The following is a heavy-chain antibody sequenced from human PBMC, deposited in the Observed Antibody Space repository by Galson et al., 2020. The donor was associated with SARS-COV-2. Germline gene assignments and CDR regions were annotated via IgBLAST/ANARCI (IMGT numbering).Heavy chain of an antibody. Sequence: ASVKVSCKASGYNFINYAIHWVRQAPGQGLGWMGWIKAGTGDTKYSQEFQGRVAITRDPSATTAYMELSGLRSEDKAVYFCARAPRSSGNYYYAMDVWGQGTTVTVSS. CDR1: GYNFINYA. CDR3: ARAPRSSGNYYYAMDV. J-gene: IGHJ6*02. CDR2: IKAGTGDT. V-gene: IGHV1-3*03. D-gene: IGHD6-6*01.